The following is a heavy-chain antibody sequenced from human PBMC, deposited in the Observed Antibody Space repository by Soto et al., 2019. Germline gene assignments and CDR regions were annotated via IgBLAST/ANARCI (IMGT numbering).Heavy chain of an antibody. D-gene: IGHD1-26*01. Sequence: PXGCLRLSCAASGFSFSSYCMHWVRQAPGKGLVWVSRVNSGGSITSHADSVKGRFTISRDNARNTLFLQMDSLRAEDTAVYYCVVDIYSGSHWGTFDHWGQGTLVTVSS. V-gene: IGHV3-74*01. J-gene: IGHJ4*02. CDR3: VVDIYSGSHWGTFDH. CDR2: VNSGGSIT. CDR1: GFSFSSYC.